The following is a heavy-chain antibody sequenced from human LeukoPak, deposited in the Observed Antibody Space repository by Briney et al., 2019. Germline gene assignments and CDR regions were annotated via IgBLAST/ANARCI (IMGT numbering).Heavy chain of an antibody. CDR2: ISSSSSYI. D-gene: IGHD3-10*01. CDR1: GFTFSSYA. Sequence: GGSLRLSCAASGFTFSSYAMHWVRQAPGKGLEWVSSISSSSSYIYYADSVKGRFTISRDNAKNSLYLQMNSLRAEDTAVYYCARDNITMVRGVIPFDYWGQGTLVTVSS. CDR3: ARDNITMVRGVIPFDY. V-gene: IGHV3-21*01. J-gene: IGHJ4*02.